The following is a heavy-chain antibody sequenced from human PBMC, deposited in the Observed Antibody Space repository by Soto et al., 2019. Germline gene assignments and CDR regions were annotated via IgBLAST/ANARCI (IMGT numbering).Heavy chain of an antibody. CDR3: SRQASDFWSGKPQYYMDV. J-gene: IGHJ6*03. V-gene: IGHV3-73*01. CDR2: IRSKGNNYAT. D-gene: IGHD3-3*01. CDR1: GGTFSGSA. Sequence: PGGSLRICCGAAGGTFSGSAMHWVRQASGKGLEWVGRIRSKGNNYATAYGASLKGRFTISRDDSKNTAYLQMNSLSTEDTAVYYCSRQASDFWSGKPQYYMDVWGKGTTVTVSS.